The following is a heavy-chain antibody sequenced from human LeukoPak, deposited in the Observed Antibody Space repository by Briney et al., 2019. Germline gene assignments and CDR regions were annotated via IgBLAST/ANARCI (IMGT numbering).Heavy chain of an antibody. J-gene: IGHJ5*02. V-gene: IGHV4-59*01. CDR3: ARSNPYDSSGYLNWFDP. CDR1: GGSISSYY. D-gene: IGHD3-22*01. Sequence: SETLSLTCTVAGGSISSYYWSWIRQPAGKGLEWIRYMYYSGSTNYNPSLKSRVTISVDTSKKQFSLRLSSVTAADTAVYYCARSNPYDSSGYLNWFDPWGQGTLVTVSS. CDR2: MYYSGST.